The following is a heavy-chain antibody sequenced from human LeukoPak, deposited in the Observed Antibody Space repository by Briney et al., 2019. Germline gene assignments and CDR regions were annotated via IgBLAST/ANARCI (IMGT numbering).Heavy chain of an antibody. Sequence: PSATLSLTCTVSGGSISSYYWSWIRQPPGKGLEWIGYIYYSGSTNYNPSLKSRVTISVDTSKNQFSLKLSSVTAADTAVYYCARDYYDYYYYGMDVWGQGTTVTVSS. D-gene: IGHD3-22*01. CDR1: GGSISSYY. J-gene: IGHJ6*02. V-gene: IGHV4-59*01. CDR2: IYYSGST. CDR3: ARDYYDYYYYGMDV.